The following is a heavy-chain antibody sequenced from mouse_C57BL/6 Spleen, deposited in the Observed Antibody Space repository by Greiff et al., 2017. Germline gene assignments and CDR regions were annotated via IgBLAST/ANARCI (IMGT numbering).Heavy chain of an antibody. V-gene: IGHV1-61*01. CDR3: ARRDYYGSSPFAY. CDR2: IYPSDSET. J-gene: IGHJ3*01. Sequence: QVQLKQPGAELVRPGSSVKLSCKASGYTFTSYWMDWVKQRPGQGLEWIGNIYPSDSETHYNQKFKDKATLTVDKSSSTAYMQLSSLTSEDSAVYYCARRDYYGSSPFAYWGQGTLVTVSA. CDR1: GYTFTSYW. D-gene: IGHD1-1*01.